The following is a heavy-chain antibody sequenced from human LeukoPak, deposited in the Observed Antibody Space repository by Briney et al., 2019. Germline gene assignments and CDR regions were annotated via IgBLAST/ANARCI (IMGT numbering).Heavy chain of an antibody. CDR3: ARGGEYGSGSYYLPFDY. J-gene: IGHJ4*02. Sequence: PSETLSLTCTVSGGSISSYYWSWIRQPPGKGLEWIGYIYYSGSTNYNPSLKSRVTISVDTSKNQFSLKLSSVTAADTAVYYCARGGEYGSGSYYLPFDYWGQGTLVTVSS. CDR2: IYYSGST. D-gene: IGHD3-10*01. CDR1: GGSISSYY. V-gene: IGHV4-59*01.